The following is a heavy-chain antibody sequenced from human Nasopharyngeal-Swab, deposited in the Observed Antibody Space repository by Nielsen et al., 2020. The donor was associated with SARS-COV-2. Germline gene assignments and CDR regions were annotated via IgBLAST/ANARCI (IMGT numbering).Heavy chain of an antibody. CDR2: INHSGST. Sequence: SETLSLTCAVYGGSFSGYYWSWIRQPPGKGLEWIGEINHSGSTNYNPSLKSRVTISVDTSKNQFSLKLGSVTAADTAVYYCAASRRITIFGVVIIGLPLDYWGQGTLVTVSS. CDR3: AASRRITIFGVVIIGLPLDY. D-gene: IGHD3-3*01. V-gene: IGHV4-34*01. CDR1: GGSFSGYY. J-gene: IGHJ4*02.